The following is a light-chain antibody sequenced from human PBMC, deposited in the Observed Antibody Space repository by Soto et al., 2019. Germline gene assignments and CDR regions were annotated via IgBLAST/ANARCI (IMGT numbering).Light chain of an antibody. V-gene: IGKV3-15*01. Sequence: ETVMTQSPATLSVSPGERATLSCRASQSISSNLAWYQQKPGQAPRLLMFRTSTRATGVPARFSGSGSGTEFNITISSLQSEDFATYYCQQTYSFPRTFGQGT. CDR2: RTS. CDR3: QQTYSFPRT. CDR1: QSISSN. J-gene: IGKJ1*01.